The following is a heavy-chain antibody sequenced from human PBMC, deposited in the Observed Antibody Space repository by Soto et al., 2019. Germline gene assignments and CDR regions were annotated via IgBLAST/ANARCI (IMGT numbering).Heavy chain of an antibody. Sequence: PGGSLRLSCAASGFTFSSYAMSWVRQAPGKGLEWVSAISGSGGSTYYADSVKGRFTISRDNSKNTLYLQMNSLRAEDTAVYYCAKWSYFDWSFYLNSFDYWGQGTLVTVSS. D-gene: IGHD3-9*01. V-gene: IGHV3-23*01. CDR3: AKWSYFDWSFYLNSFDY. CDR1: GFTFSSYA. CDR2: ISGSGGST. J-gene: IGHJ4*02.